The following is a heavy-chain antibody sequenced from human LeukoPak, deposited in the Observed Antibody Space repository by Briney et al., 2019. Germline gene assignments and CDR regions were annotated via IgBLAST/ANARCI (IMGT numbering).Heavy chain of an antibody. D-gene: IGHD5-24*01. Sequence: PGRSLRLSCAASGFTFSFYVMHWVRQAPGKGLEWVAVISYDGSKEYYADSVKGRFTISRDNSKNTLYLQMNSLRPEDTAVIYCAREGLRDGHKLFDYWGQGTLVTVSS. J-gene: IGHJ4*02. CDR1: GFTFSFYV. CDR2: ISYDGSKE. V-gene: IGHV3-30*03. CDR3: AREGLRDGHKLFDY.